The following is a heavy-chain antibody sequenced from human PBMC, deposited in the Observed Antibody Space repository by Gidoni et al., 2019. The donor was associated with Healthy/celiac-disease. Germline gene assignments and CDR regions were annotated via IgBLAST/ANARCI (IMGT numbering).Heavy chain of an antibody. Sequence: QVQLVESGGGVVQPGRSLRLSCAASGVTFSSYAMHWVRQAPGKGLEWVAVISYDGSNKYYADSVKGRFTISRDNSKNTLYLQMNSLRAEDTAVYYCARANIVVVPAAKWGYYYYMDVWGKGTTVTVSS. CDR3: ARANIVVVPAAKWGYYYYMDV. CDR1: GVTFSSYA. V-gene: IGHV3-30-3*01. CDR2: ISYDGSNK. J-gene: IGHJ6*03. D-gene: IGHD2-2*01.